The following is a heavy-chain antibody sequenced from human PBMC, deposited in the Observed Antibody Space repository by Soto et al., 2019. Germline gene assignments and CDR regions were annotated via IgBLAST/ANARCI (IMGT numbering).Heavy chain of an antibody. CDR2: IKHGGSS. CDR1: AGSFSHYY. V-gene: IGHV4-34*01. J-gene: IGHJ3*02. Sequence: QVQQQPWGAGLLKPSETLSLTCTVYAGSFSHYYWNWIRQSPGKGLEWIGKIKHGGSSSYNPSLRSRVSISVDMSKNQFALTLSSVTAADTSVYYCSRGGSSDWQVALDIWGQGTMVPVSS. CDR3: SRGGSSDWQVALDI. D-gene: IGHD6-19*01.